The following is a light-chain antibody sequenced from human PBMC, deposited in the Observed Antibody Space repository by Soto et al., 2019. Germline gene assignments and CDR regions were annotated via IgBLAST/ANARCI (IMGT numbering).Light chain of an antibody. J-gene: IGKJ1*01. Sequence: EIVLTQSPATLSLPTGERATLSCRASQSVSSYLAWYQQKPGQAPRLLIYDASNRATGIPARFSGSGSATDFTLTISSLEPEDFAVHYCQQRSNWPPTFGQGTTVEIK. CDR1: QSVSSY. CDR3: QQRSNWPPT. V-gene: IGKV3-11*01. CDR2: DAS.